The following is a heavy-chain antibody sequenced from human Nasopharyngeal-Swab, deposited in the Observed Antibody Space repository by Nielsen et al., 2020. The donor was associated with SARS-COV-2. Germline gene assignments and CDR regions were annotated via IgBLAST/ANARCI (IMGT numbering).Heavy chain of an antibody. V-gene: IGHV3-23*01. CDR1: GFTFISYA. D-gene: IGHD3-10*02. Sequence: LSLTCAASGFTFISYAMSWVRQAPGKGLEWVSAISGSGGSTYYADSVKGRFTISRDNSKNTLYLQMNSLRAEDTAVYYCAKAPRGITMSYFQHWGQGTLVTVSS. CDR2: ISGSGGST. CDR3: AKAPRGITMSYFQH. J-gene: IGHJ1*01.